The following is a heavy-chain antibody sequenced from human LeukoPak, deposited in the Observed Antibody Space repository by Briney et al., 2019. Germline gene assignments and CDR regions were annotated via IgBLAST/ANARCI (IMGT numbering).Heavy chain of an antibody. V-gene: IGHV3-33*01. CDR2: IWYDGSNK. J-gene: IGHJ4*02. CDR3: ARGGDYPFDY. CDR1: GFTFSSYG. Sequence: GGSLRLSCAASGFTFSSYGMHWVRQAPGKGLEWVAVIWYDGSNKYYADSGKGRFTISRDNSKNTLYLQMNSLRAEDTAVYCCARGGDYPFDYWGQGTLVTVSS. D-gene: IGHD4-17*01.